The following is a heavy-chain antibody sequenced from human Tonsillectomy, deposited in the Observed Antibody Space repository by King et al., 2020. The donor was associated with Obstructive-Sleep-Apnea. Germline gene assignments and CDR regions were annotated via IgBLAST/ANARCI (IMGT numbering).Heavy chain of an antibody. Sequence: VQLVESGGGVVQPGRSLRLSCAASGFTFSTYGMHWVRQAPGKGLEWVAVIWYDGSNKDYVDSVKGRFTISRDNSKNTLYLQMNSLRAEDTAVYYCASPGGYCAYAFDIWGQGTMVTVSS. J-gene: IGHJ3*02. CDR1: GFTFSTYG. CDR3: ASPGGYCAYAFDI. V-gene: IGHV3-33*01. CDR2: IWYDGSNK. D-gene: IGHD1-26*01.